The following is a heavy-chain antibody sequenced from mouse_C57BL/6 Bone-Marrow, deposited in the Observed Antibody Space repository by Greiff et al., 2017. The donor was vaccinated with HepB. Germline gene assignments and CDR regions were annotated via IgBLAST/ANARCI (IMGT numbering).Heavy chain of an antibody. V-gene: IGHV3-6*01. CDR3: ARKSNYSYYAMDY. CDR1: GYSITSGYY. Sequence: DVQLVESGPGLVKPSQSLSLTCSVTGYSITSGYYWNWIRQFPGNKLEWMGYISYDGSNNYNPSLKNRISITRDTSKNQFFLKLNSVTTEDTATYYCARKSNYSYYAMDYWGQGTSVTVSS. J-gene: IGHJ4*01. D-gene: IGHD2-5*01. CDR2: ISYDGSN.